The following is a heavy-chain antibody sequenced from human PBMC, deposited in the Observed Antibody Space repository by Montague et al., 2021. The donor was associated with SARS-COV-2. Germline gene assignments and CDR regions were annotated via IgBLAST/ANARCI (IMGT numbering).Heavy chain of an antibody. J-gene: IGHJ4*02. CDR2: TYNNDRT. Sequence: TLSLTCTVSGGSISSGDYFWNWIRQTPGKGLERIGYTYNNDRTKYTPSLESRVSISVDMSKNQFSLKLSSVTAADTAVYYCARIGGWAGAFWGQGTLVTVSS. D-gene: IGHD6-19*01. CDR1: GGSISSGDYF. CDR3: ARIGGWAGAF. V-gene: IGHV4-30-4*08.